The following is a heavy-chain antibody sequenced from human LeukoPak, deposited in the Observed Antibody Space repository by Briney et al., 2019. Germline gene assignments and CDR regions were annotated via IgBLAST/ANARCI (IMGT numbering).Heavy chain of an antibody. CDR3: ARGGSSWYFLGGFDY. Sequence: GGSLRLSCAASGFTFSSYAMHWVRQAPGKGLEWVAVISYDGSNKYYADSVKGRFTISRDNSKNTLYLQMNGLRAEDTAVYYCARGGSSWYFLGGFDYWGQGTLVTVSS. CDR1: GFTFSSYA. D-gene: IGHD6-13*01. V-gene: IGHV3-30-3*01. CDR2: ISYDGSNK. J-gene: IGHJ4*02.